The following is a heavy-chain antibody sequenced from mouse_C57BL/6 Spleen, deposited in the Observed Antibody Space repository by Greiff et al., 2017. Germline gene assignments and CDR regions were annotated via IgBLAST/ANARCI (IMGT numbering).Heavy chain of an antibody. D-gene: IGHD3-2*02. Sequence: QVQLKESGAELVRPGASVKLSCKASGYTFTDYYINWVKQRPGQGLEWIARIYPGSGNTYYNEKFKGKATLTAEKSSSTAYMQLSSLTSEDSAVYFCARGYSSGYQFAYWGQGTLVTVSA. CDR1: GYTFTDYY. CDR2: IYPGSGNT. CDR3: ARGYSSGYQFAY. J-gene: IGHJ3*01. V-gene: IGHV1-76*01.